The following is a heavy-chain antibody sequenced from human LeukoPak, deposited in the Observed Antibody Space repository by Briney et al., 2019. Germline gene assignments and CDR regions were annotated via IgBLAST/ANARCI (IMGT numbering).Heavy chain of an antibody. CDR3: ARGTWTMIIAVAGTSDY. V-gene: IGHV3-21*01. J-gene: IGHJ4*02. CDR2: ISSSSSYI. D-gene: IGHD6-19*01. CDR1: GFTFSSYS. Sequence: PGGSLRLSCAASGFTFSSYSMNWVRQAPGKGLEWVSSISSSSSYIYYADPVKGRFTISRDNAKNSLYLQMNSLRAEDTAVYYCARGTWTMIIAVAGTSDYWGQGTLVTVPS.